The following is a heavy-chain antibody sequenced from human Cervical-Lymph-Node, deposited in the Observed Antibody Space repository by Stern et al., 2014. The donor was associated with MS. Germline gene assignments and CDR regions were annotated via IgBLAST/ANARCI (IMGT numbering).Heavy chain of an antibody. V-gene: IGHV3-30*18. J-gene: IGHJ6*02. CDR2: ISYDGSNK. Sequence: QVQLVESGGGVVQPGRSLRLSCAASGFTFSIYGMHWVRPAPGKGLEWVAVISYDGSNKYYADSVKGRFTISRDNSKNMLYLEMNSLRAEDTAVYYCANGDYGDYVAPYGMDVWGQGTTVTVS. CDR1: GFTFSIYG. CDR3: ANGDYGDYVAPYGMDV. D-gene: IGHD4-17*01.